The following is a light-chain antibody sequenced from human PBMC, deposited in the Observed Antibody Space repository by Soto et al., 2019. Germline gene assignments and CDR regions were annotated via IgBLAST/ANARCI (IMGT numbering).Light chain of an antibody. Sequence: DIVMTQSPDSLAVSLGERATINCKSSQIVLYSSNNKNYLAWYQQKPGQPPKLLIYWASTRESGVPDRFSGSGSGTDFTLTISSLQAEDVAVYYCQQYYSTLVTFGGGTKVEIK. CDR3: QQYYSTLVT. V-gene: IGKV4-1*01. CDR2: WAS. CDR1: QIVLYSSNNKNY. J-gene: IGKJ4*01.